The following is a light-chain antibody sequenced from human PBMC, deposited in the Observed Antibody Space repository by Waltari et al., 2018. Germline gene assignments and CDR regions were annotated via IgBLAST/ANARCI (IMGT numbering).Light chain of an antibody. V-gene: IGKV3-15*01. CDR3: QQYNNWPLT. J-gene: IGKJ4*01. CDR1: QRVSIK. Sequence: EIVMTQSPANLSVSPGESATLSCRASQRVSIKLDWYQPKPGQAPSLLISDASTRATVIPPRFSGSGSGTDFTLTISSLQSEDFAVYYCQQYNNWPLTFGGGTKVEIK. CDR2: DAS.